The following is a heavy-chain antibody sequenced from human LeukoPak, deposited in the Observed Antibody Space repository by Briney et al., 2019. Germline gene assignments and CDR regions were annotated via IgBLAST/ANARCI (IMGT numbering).Heavy chain of an antibody. D-gene: IGHD6-13*01. J-gene: IGHJ4*02. CDR3: ARGVYIAAAQYGY. V-gene: IGHV4-59*01. Sequence: SETLSLTCTVSGGSISSYYWSWIRQPSGKGLEWIGYIYYSGTTNYNPSLKSRVTISVDTSKNQFSLKLSSVTAADTAVYYCARGVYIAAAQYGYWGQGTLVFVSS. CDR1: GGSISSYY. CDR2: IYYSGTT.